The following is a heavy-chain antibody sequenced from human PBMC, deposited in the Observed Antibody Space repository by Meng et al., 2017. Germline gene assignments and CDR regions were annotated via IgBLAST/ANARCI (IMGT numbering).Heavy chain of an antibody. CDR2: IDPNSGVT. V-gene: IGHV1-2*06. J-gene: IGHJ4*02. CDR3: VRDEDISAAGKLFGDY. Sequence: QVQLVQSGAEVKKPRSSVQVSCTPSGYSFPPYYLHWVRQAPGQGLDWMGRIDPNSGVTEYAQKFQGRVTVTGDTSISTAYMELSRLRSDDTAIYYCVRDEDISAAGKLFGDYWGQGTLVTVSS. CDR1: GYSFPPYY. D-gene: IGHD6-13*01.